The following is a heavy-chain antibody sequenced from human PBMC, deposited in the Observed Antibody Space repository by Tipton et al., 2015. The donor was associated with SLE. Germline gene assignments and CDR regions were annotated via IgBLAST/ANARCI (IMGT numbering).Heavy chain of an antibody. CDR2: VYYTGRT. J-gene: IGHJ3*01. CDR3: ATSTYYDSSTGYHDAPDV. V-gene: IGHV4-39*01. Sequence: TLSLTCTASGGSISNSYNYWGWIRQPPGKGLEWIGSVYYTGRTYYNPSLESRVTISVDTSKNQFSLKLTSVTATDTAVYFCATSTYYDSSTGYHDAPDVWGQGTMVTVSS. D-gene: IGHD3-9*01. CDR1: GGSISNSYNY.